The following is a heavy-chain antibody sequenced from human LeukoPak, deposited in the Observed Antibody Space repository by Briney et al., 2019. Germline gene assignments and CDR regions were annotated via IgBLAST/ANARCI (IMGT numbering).Heavy chain of an antibody. V-gene: IGHV4-38-2*02. Sequence: SETLSLTCNVSGYSISSGYYWAWIRQAPGKGLEWIGSIYHSGYTHYNPSLKGRVTISVDTSKNDFSLRLSSVAAADTAIYYCARDMNPTHYFDYWGQGTLVTVSS. CDR1: GYSISSGYY. CDR2: IYHSGYT. J-gene: IGHJ4*02. CDR3: ARDMNPTHYFDY. D-gene: IGHD3-16*01.